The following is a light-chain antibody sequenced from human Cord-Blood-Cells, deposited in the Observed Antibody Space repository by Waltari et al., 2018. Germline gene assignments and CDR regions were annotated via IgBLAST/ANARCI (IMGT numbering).Light chain of an antibody. CDR2: EVS. CDR1: SSDVGSYNL. CDR3: CSSAGSSTYV. V-gene: IGLV2-23*02. J-gene: IGLJ1*01. Sequence: QSALTQPASVSGSPGKSIQLSCTCTSSDVGSYNLVPWYQSHPGKAPKLMLDEVSKRPSGVSNRFSGSKSGNTASLTISGLQAEDEADYYCCSSAGSSTYVFGPGTKVTVL.